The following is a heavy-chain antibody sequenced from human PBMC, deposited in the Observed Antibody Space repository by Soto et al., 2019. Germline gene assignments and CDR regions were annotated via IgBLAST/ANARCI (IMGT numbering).Heavy chain of an antibody. J-gene: IGHJ4*02. V-gene: IGHV3-23*01. CDR2: ISGSGGST. CDR3: AKGGSGITGTTGDY. D-gene: IGHD1-7*01. Sequence: GGSLRLSCAASGFTFSSYAMSWVRQAPGKGLEWVSAISGSGGSTYYADSVKGRFTISRDNSKNTLYLQMNSLRAEDMAVYDCAKGGSGITGTTGDYWGQGTLVTVSS. CDR1: GFTFSSYA.